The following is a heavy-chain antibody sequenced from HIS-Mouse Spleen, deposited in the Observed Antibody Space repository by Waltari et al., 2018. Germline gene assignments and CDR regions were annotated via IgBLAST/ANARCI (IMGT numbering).Heavy chain of an antibody. V-gene: IGHV3-21*01. J-gene: IGHJ6*02. Sequence: EVQLVESGGGLVKPGGSLRLSCAASGFTFRSYSMNWVRQAPGEGREGVSSMSSSSSYIAYADSVKGRFTSSRDKAKNYLYLQMNSLRAEDTAVYYCARDRGGMDVWGQGTTVTVSS. CDR2: MSSSSSYI. D-gene: IGHD3-10*01. CDR1: GFTFRSYS. CDR3: ARDRGGMDV.